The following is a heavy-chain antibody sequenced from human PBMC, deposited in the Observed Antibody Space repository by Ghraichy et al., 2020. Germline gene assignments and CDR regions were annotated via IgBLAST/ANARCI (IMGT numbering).Heavy chain of an antibody. V-gene: IGHV3-33*01. J-gene: IGHJ3*02. CDR3: ARATDTYDAFDI. D-gene: IGHD2-2*02. CDR2: IWYDGSNK. Sequence: GGSLRLSCAASGFTFSSYGMHWVRQAPGKGLEWVAVIWYDGSNKYYVDSVKGRFTISRDNSKNTLYLQMNSLRAEDTAVYYCARATDTYDAFDIWGQGTMVTVSS. CDR1: GFTFSSYG.